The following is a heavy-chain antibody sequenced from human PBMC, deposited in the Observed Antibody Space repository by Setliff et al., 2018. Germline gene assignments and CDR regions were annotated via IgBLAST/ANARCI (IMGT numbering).Heavy chain of an antibody. D-gene: IGHD3-10*01. J-gene: IGHJ4*02. V-gene: IGHV3-7*01. CDR1: GDSFSDYY. Sequence: LTCAVYGDSFSDYYWSWIRQPPGKGLEWLASINPDGSEKYYVDSVKGRFTISRDNARNSLSLQMNSLRTEDTAVYYCFGAGTCSYWGQGTLVTVSS. CDR2: INPDGSEK. CDR3: FGAGTCSY.